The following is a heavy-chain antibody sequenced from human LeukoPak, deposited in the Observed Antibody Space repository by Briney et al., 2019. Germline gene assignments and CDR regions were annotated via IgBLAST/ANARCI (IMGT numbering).Heavy chain of an antibody. CDR3: ARHGSAYHYFDY. J-gene: IGHJ4*02. D-gene: IGHD2-15*01. CDR1: GGSFSGYY. Sequence: PSETLSLTCAVYGGSFSGYYWGWIRQPPGKGLEWIGSIYYSGSTYYNPSLRSRVTISVDTSKNQFSLKLSSVTAADTAVYYCARHGSAYHYFDYWGQGTLVTVSS. CDR2: IYYSGST. V-gene: IGHV4-39*01.